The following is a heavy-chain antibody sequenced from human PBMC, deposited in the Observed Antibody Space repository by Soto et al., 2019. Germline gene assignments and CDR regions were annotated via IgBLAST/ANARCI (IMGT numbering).Heavy chain of an antibody. CDR1: GYTFTSYG. J-gene: IGHJ4*02. V-gene: IGHV1-18*01. CDR2: ISAYNGNT. CDR3: ARVTLSGLLWFGEYLDY. Sequence: QVQLVQSGAEVKKPGASVKVSCKASGYTFTSYGISWVRQAPGQGLEWMGWISAYNGNTNYAQKLQGRVTMTTDTTTSTAYRELGSLRSDDTAVYYCARVTLSGLLWFGEYLDYWGQGTLVTVSS. D-gene: IGHD3-10*01.